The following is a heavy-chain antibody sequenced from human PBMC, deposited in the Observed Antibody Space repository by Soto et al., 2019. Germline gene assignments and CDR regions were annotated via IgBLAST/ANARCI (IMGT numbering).Heavy chain of an antibody. D-gene: IGHD2-21*02. Sequence: GASVKVSCKASGGTFSSHAISWVRQAPGQGLEWMGGIIPVFDAENYAQKFQGRVTITADKSTSTVYMELSSLRSEGTAVYYCARSHCGGDCFRVYPYYGLDVWGQGTTVTVSS. V-gene: IGHV1-69*06. CDR1: GGTFSSHA. CDR2: IIPVFDAE. J-gene: IGHJ6*02. CDR3: ARSHCGGDCFRVYPYYGLDV.